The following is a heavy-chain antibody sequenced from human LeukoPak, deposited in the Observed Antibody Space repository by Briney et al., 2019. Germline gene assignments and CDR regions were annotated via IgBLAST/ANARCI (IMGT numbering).Heavy chain of an antibody. V-gene: IGHV3-21*01. D-gene: IGHD5-12*01. J-gene: IGHJ4*02. CDR3: ARVAWSIVATTPYYFDY. Sequence: GGSLRLSCAASGFTFSSYSMNWVRQAPGKGLEWVSSISSSSSYIYYADSVKGRFTISRDNAKNSLYLQMNSLRAEDTAVYYCARVAWSIVATTPYYFDYWGQGTLVTVSS. CDR1: GFTFSSYS. CDR2: ISSSSSYI.